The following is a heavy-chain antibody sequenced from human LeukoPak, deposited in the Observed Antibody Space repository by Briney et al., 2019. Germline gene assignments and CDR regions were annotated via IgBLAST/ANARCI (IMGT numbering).Heavy chain of an antibody. Sequence: PGESLKISCKHSEYSFPNYCIGWVRQMPGKGLEWMGIIYPDDSDTRYSPSFQGQVTISADKSISTAYLQWSSLKASDTAMYYCARLHDYGDKCYFDYWGQGTLVTVSS. J-gene: IGHJ4*02. V-gene: IGHV5-51*01. CDR1: EYSFPNYC. CDR3: ARLHDYGDKCYFDY. D-gene: IGHD4-23*01. CDR2: IYPDDSDT.